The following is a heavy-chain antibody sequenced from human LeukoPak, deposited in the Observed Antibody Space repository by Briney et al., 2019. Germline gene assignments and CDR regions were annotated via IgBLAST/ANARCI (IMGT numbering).Heavy chain of an antibody. V-gene: IGHV4-30-4*01. J-gene: IGHJ3*02. D-gene: IGHD4-17*01. CDR1: GGSISSGDYY. Sequence: SETLSLTCTVSGGSISSGDYYWSWIRQPPGKGLEWIGYIYYSGSTYYNPSLKSRVTISVDTSKNQFSLKLSSVTAADTAVYYCARGLLRPYGDYDAFDIWGQGTMVTVSS. CDR2: IYYSGST. CDR3: ARGLLRPYGDYDAFDI.